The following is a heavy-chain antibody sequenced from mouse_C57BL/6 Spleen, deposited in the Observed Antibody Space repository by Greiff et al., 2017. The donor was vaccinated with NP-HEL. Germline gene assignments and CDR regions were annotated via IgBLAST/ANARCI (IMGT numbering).Heavy chain of an antibody. D-gene: IGHD2-4*01. J-gene: IGHJ3*01. Sequence: QVQLQQPGAELVRPGSSVKLSCKASGYTFTSYWMHWVKQRPIQGLEWIGNIDPSDSETHYNQKFKDKATLTVDKSSSTAYMQLSSLTSEDSAVYYCARLEDYDYDGFAYWGQGTLVTVSA. CDR1: GYTFTSYW. CDR2: IDPSDSET. CDR3: ARLEDYDYDGFAY. V-gene: IGHV1-52*01.